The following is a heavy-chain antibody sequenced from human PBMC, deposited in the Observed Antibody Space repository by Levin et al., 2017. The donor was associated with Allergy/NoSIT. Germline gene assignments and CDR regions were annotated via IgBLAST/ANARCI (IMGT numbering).Heavy chain of an antibody. CDR1: GASISDSF. Sequence: SETLSLKCSVSGASISDSFWNWIRQPPGKGLEWIGYIYYSETSGTTTYSPSLKSRVTISGDASTNEISLTLTSVTAADTGMYFCARGGVWGQGTTVTVSS. CDR3: ARGGV. D-gene: IGHD1-26*01. CDR2: IYYSETSGTT. J-gene: IGHJ6*02. V-gene: IGHV4-59*01.